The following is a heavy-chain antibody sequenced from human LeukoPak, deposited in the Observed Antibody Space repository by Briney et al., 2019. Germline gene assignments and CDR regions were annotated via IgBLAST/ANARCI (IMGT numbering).Heavy chain of an antibody. J-gene: IGHJ4*02. V-gene: IGHV1-2*02. CDR1: GYTFTGYY. Sequence: GASVKVSCKASGYTFTGYYMHWVRQAPGQGLEWMGWINPNSGGTNYAQKFQGRVTMTRDTSISTAYMELSRLRSDDTAVYYCARDREVLVVGATYYFDYWGQGTLVTVSS. CDR3: ARDREVLVVGATYYFDY. CDR2: INPNSGGT. D-gene: IGHD1-26*01.